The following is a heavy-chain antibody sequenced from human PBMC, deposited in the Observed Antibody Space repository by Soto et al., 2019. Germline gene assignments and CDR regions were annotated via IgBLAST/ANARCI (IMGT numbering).Heavy chain of an antibody. CDR2: INPSGGST. V-gene: IGHV1-46*03. CDR1: GYTFTSYY. Sequence: ASVKVSCKASGYTFTSYYMHWVRQAPGQGLEWMGIINPSGGSTSYAQKFQGRVTMTRDTSTSTVYMELSSLRSEDTAVYYCARLGDIVATITVDFDYWGQGTLVTVSS. D-gene: IGHD5-12*01. J-gene: IGHJ4*02. CDR3: ARLGDIVATITVDFDY.